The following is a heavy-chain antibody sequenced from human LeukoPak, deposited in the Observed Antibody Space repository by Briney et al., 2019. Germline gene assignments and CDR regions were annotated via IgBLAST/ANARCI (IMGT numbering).Heavy chain of an antibody. V-gene: IGHV1-18*01. CDR3: ARGVLRYFDWLLYSDY. CDR1: AYTFTSYG. J-gene: IGHJ4*02. D-gene: IGHD3-9*01. Sequence: GASVKVSCKASAYTFTSYGISWVRQAPGQGLEWMGWISAYNGNTNYAQKLQGRVTMTTDTSTSTAYMELRSLRSDDTAVYYCARGVLRYFDWLLYSDYWGQGTLVTVSS. CDR2: ISAYNGNT.